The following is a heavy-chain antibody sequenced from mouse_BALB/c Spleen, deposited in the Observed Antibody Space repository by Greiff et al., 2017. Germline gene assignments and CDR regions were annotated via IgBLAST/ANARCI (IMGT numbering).Heavy chain of an antibody. CDR1: GFTFSSYG. J-gene: IGHJ4*01. Sequence: EVMLVESGGDLVKPGGSLKLSCAASGFTFSSYGMSWVRQTPDKRLEWVATISSGGSYTYYPDSVKGRFTISRDNAKNTLYLQMSSLKSEDTAMYYCARHGYWDYWGQGTSVTVSS. CDR3: ARHGYWDY. D-gene: IGHD2-3*01. CDR2: ISSGGSYT. V-gene: IGHV5-6*02.